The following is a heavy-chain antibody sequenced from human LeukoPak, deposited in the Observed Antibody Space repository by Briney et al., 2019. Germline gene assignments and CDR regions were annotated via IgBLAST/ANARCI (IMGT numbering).Heavy chain of an antibody. D-gene: IGHD1-26*01. V-gene: IGHV1-46*01. J-gene: IGHJ6*02. Sequence: ASVKVSCKASGYTFTSYYMHWVRQAPGQGLEWMGIINPSGGSTSYAQKFQGRVTMARDTSTSTVYMELSSLRSEDTAVYYCASGGSYYSYYYYGMDVWGQGTTVTVSS. CDR3: ASGGSYYSYYYYGMDV. CDR1: GYTFTSYY. CDR2: INPSGGST.